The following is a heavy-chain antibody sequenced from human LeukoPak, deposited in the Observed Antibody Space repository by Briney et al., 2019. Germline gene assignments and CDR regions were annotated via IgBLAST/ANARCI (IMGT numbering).Heavy chain of an antibody. Sequence: GASVKVSCKASGGTFSSYAISWVRQAPGQGLEWMGGIIPIFGTANYAQKFQGRVTITADESTSTAYMELSSLRSEDTAVYYCARDQHTAATIYYYYYYMDVWGKGTTVTVSS. J-gene: IGHJ6*03. D-gene: IGHD5-12*01. CDR3: ARDQHTAATIYYYYYYMDV. V-gene: IGHV1-69*13. CDR2: IIPIFGTA. CDR1: GGTFSSYA.